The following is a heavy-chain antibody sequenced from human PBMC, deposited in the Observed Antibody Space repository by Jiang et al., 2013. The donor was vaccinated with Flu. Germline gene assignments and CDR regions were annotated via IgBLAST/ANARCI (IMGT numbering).Heavy chain of an antibody. Sequence: KPSETLSLTCTVSGDSFNIYYWSWLRQSPGKGLEWIGYIYQSGTAYYNPSLKSRVTMSVDKSKNQFSLKLSSVTAADTAVYYCARHRYGDNYFRNWGQGTLVTVSS. CDR1: GDSFNIYY. CDR2: IYQSGTA. CDR3: ARHRYGDNYFRN. D-gene: IGHD4-17*01. J-gene: IGHJ4*02. V-gene: IGHV4-59*08.